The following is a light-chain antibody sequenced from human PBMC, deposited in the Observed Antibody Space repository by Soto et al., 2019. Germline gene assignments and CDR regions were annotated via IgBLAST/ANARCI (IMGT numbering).Light chain of an antibody. Sequence: QSVLTQPPSVSGAPGQRVTISCTGSSSNIGAGYDVHWYQQLPETAPKLLIYGNNNRPSGVPDRFSGSKSGTSASLAITGLQAEDEADYYCQSYDNSLSGSRVFGTGTKLTVL. CDR2: GNN. V-gene: IGLV1-40*01. CDR1: SSNIGAGYD. CDR3: QSYDNSLSGSRV. J-gene: IGLJ1*01.